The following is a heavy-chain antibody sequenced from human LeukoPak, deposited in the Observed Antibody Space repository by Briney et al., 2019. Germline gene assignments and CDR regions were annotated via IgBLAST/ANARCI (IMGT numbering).Heavy chain of an antibody. CDR3: AKARIPRAYGSGDY. V-gene: IGHV3-48*03. D-gene: IGHD3-10*01. J-gene: IGHJ4*02. CDR1: GFTFSSYE. CDR2: ISSSGSTI. Sequence: GGSLRLSCAASGFTFSSYEMNWVRQAPGKGLEWVSYISSSGSTIYYADSVKGRFTISRDNAKNSLYLQMNSLRAEDTAVYYCAKARIPRAYGSGDYWGQGTLVTVSS.